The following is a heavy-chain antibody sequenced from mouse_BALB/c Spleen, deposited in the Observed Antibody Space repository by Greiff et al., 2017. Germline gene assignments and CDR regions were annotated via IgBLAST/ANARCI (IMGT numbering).Heavy chain of an antibody. J-gene: IGHJ3*01. D-gene: IGHD1-2*01. CDR3: TLLRLRGN. CDR1: GFNIKDYY. V-gene: IGHV14-4*02. Sequence: VQLQQPGAELVRSGASVKLSCTASGFNIKDYYMHWVKQRPEQGLEWIGWIDPENGDTEYAPKFQGKATMTADTSSNTAYLQLSSLTSEDTAVYYCTLLRLRGNWGQGTLVTVSA. CDR2: IDPENGDT.